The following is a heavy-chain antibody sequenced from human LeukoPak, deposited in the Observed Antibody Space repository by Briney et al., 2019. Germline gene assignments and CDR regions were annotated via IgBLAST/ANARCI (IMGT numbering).Heavy chain of an antibody. Sequence: PSETLSLTCAVSGYSISSGYYWGWIRQPPGKGLEWIGSIYHSGSTYYNPSLKSRVTISVVTSKNQFSLKLSSVTAADTAVYYCARVMAAAADYWGQGTLVTVSS. CDR3: ARVMAAAADY. J-gene: IGHJ4*02. CDR2: IYHSGST. CDR1: GYSISSGYY. V-gene: IGHV4-38-2*01. D-gene: IGHD6-13*01.